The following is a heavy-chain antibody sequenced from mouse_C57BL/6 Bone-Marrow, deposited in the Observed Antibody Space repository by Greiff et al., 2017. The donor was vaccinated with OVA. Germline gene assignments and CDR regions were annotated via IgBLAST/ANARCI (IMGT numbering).Heavy chain of an antibody. CDR1: GYTFTSYW. J-gene: IGHJ3*01. Sequence: QVQLQQPGAELVMPGASVKLSCKASGYTFTSYWMHWVKQRPGQGLEWIGEIDPSDSYTNYNQKFKGKSTLTVDKSSSTAYMQLSSLTSEDSAVYYGAREGGIYYGNFYWGQGTLVTVSA. CDR2: IDPSDSYT. CDR3: AREGGIYYGNFY. D-gene: IGHD2-1*01. V-gene: IGHV1-69*01.